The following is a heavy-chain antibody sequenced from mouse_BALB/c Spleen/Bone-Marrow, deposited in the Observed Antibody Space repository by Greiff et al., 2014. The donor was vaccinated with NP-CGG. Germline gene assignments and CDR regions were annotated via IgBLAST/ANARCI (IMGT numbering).Heavy chain of an antibody. CDR2: IAPGSGST. CDR1: GYTFTSYW. Sequence: DLVKPGASVKLSCKASGYTFTSYWINWIKQRPGQGLEWIGRIAPGSGSTYYNEMFKGKATLTVGTSSSTAYIQLSSQSSEDSAVYFCARGYGNSAWFAYWGQGTLVTVSA. J-gene: IGHJ3*01. CDR3: ARGYGNSAWFAY. D-gene: IGHD2-10*02. V-gene: IGHV1S41*01.